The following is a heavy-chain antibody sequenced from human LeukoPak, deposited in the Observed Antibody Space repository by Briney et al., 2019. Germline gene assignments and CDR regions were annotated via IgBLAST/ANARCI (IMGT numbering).Heavy chain of an antibody. V-gene: IGHV4-30-4*01. D-gene: IGHD2-2*01. Sequence: SQTLSLTCTVSGGSISSGDYYWSWIRQPPGKGLEWIAYISHSGGTYYNPSLKSRATISLDTSRNQFSLKLSSVTAADTAVYYCARVGRYCSSTSCSFPAFDYWGQGTLVTVSS. CDR1: GGSISSGDYY. J-gene: IGHJ4*02. CDR2: ISHSGGT. CDR3: ARVGRYCSSTSCSFPAFDY.